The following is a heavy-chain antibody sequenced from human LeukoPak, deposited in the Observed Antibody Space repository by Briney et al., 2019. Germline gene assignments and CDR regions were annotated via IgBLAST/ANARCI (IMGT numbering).Heavy chain of an antibody. J-gene: IGHJ4*02. CDR1: GFTFSDHY. CDR3: AVGYCSGGSCSGSDGDY. Sequence: GGSLRLSCAASGFTFSDHYMDWVRQAPGKGLEWVGRTRNKANSYTTEYAASVQGRFTISRDDSENLLYLQMNSLKTEDTAVYYCAVGYCSGGSCSGSDGDYWGQGTLVTVSS. D-gene: IGHD2-15*01. CDR2: TRNKANSYTT. V-gene: IGHV3-72*01.